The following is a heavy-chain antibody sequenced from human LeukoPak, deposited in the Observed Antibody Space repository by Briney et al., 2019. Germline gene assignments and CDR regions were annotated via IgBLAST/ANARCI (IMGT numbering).Heavy chain of an antibody. CDR3: ARFGGIIAAAADLNYYYYYGMDV. CDR2: ISAYNGNT. CDR1: GYTFTSYG. J-gene: IGHJ6*02. Sequence: ASVKVSCKASGYTFTSYGISWVRQAPGQGLEWMGWISAYNGNTNYAQKLQGRVTMTTDTSTSTAYMELRSLRSEDTAVYYCARFGGIIAAAADLNYYYYYGMDVWGQGTTVTVSS. V-gene: IGHV1-18*01. D-gene: IGHD6-13*01.